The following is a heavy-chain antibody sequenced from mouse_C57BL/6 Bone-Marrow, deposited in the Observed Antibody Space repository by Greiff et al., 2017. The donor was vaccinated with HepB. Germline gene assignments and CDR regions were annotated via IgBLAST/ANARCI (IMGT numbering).Heavy chain of an antibody. V-gene: IGHV5-12*01. CDR1: GFTFSDYY. CDR2: ISNGGGST. J-gene: IGHJ4*01. D-gene: IGHD4-1*01. Sequence: DVHLVESGGGLVQPGGSLKLSCAASGFTFSDYYMYWVRQTPEKRLEWVAYISNGGGSTYYPDTVKGRFTISRDNAKNTLYLQMSRLKSEDTAMYYCARNWYAMDYWGQGTSVTVSS. CDR3: ARNWYAMDY.